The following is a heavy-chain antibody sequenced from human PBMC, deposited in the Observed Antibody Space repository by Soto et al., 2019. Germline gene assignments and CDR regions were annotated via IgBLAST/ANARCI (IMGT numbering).Heavy chain of an antibody. CDR3: AKDGRLGMWLWYFDL. V-gene: IGHV3-30*18. D-gene: IGHD1-26*01. J-gene: IGHJ2*01. Sequence: QVQLVESGGGVVQPGRSLRLSCAASGSTFSSYGMHWVRQAPGKGLEWVAVISYDGSNKYYADSVKGRFTISRDNSKNTLYLQMNSLRAEDTAVYYCAKDGRLGMWLWYFDLWGRGTLVTVSS. CDR2: ISYDGSNK. CDR1: GSTFSSYG.